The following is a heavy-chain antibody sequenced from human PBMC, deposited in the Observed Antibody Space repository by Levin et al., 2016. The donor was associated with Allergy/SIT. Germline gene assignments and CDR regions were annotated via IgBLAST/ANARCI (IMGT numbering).Heavy chain of an antibody. J-gene: IGHJ4*02. Sequence: GESLKISCAASGFNFNIYSMNWVRQAPGQGLEWVSYISSSSSAIYYADSVKGRFTISRDNAKNSLFLQMNSLRDEDTAVYYCARVYRYDSSGRGYWGQGTLVTVSS. CDR3: ARVYRYDSSGRGY. V-gene: IGHV3-48*02. CDR1: GFNFNIYS. CDR2: ISSSSSAI. D-gene: IGHD3-22*01.